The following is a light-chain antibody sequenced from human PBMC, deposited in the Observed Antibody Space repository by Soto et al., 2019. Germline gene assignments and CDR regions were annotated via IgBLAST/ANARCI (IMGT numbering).Light chain of an antibody. J-gene: IGLJ1*01. CDR2: EVS. CDR1: TSDIGHYNY. CDR3: SSYTRNSTYV. V-gene: IGLV2-14*01. Sequence: QSVLTQPASVSGSPGQSTTISCTGTTSDIGHYNYVSWYQQYPGKAPKLFIYEVSNRPSGVSNRFSGSKSGNTASLTISGLQPEDEADYYCSSYTRNSTYVFGTGTKVTVL.